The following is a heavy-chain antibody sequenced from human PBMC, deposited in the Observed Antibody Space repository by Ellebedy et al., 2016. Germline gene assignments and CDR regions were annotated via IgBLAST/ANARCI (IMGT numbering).Heavy chain of an antibody. D-gene: IGHD1-14*01. CDR3: ARTARNPDR. CDR2: VFYTGIT. CDR1: DDSITEYY. J-gene: IGHJ3*02. V-gene: IGHV4-59*03. Sequence: SETLSLTCTVSDDSITEYYWSWIRQPPGKGLDYIGYVFYTGITNYNPSLMARVTISMDTSTKQLTLRLTSVTAADTAVYCCARTARNPDRWGQGALVTVSS.